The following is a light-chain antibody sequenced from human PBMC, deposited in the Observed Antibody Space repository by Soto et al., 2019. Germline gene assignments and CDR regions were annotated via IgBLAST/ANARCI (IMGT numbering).Light chain of an antibody. CDR1: QSVNSD. CDR3: QHIHTIPIT. CDR2: AAS. Sequence: DIQMTQSPSSLSASLGDRVTITCRASQSVNSDLNWYQQKAGKAPKLLIYAASSLQSGVPSRFSGSGSGTHFTLTISSLQAEDFATYYCQHIHTIPITFGQGTRLEIK. V-gene: IGKV1-39*01. J-gene: IGKJ5*01.